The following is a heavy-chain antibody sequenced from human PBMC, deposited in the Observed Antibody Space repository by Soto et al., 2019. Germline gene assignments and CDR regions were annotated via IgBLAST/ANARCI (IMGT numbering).Heavy chain of an antibody. Sequence: GGSLRLSCAASGFTFISYAMSWVLQAPWKGLEWVSAISGSGGSTYYADSVKGRFTISRDNSKNTLYLQMNSQRAEDTAVYYCAKFRDDDILTGPFDYWGQGTLVTVSS. V-gene: IGHV3-23*01. CDR3: AKFRDDDILTGPFDY. J-gene: IGHJ4*02. CDR2: ISGSGGST. D-gene: IGHD3-9*01. CDR1: GFTFISYA.